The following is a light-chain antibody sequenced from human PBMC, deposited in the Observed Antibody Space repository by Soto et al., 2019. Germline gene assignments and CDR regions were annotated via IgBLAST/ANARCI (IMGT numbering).Light chain of an antibody. CDR1: QDISNY. V-gene: IGKV1-33*01. CDR3: QQYDNLPP. Sequence: DIQMTQSPSSLSASVGDRVTITCQASQDISNYLNWYQQKPGKAPKHLIYDASNLETGVPSRFSGSGSGTDFTFTISSLQPEDIATYYCQQYDNLPPFGGGTKVEIK. J-gene: IGKJ4*01. CDR2: DAS.